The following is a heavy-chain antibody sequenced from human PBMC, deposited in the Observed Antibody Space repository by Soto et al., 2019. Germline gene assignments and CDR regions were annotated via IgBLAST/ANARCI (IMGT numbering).Heavy chain of an antibody. V-gene: IGHV1-8*01. CDR3: ARAWRTYGSGSKRYYYYYYMDV. CDR2: MNPNSGNT. J-gene: IGHJ6*03. D-gene: IGHD3-10*01. Sequence: ASVKVSCKASGYTFTSYDINWVRQATGQGLEWMGWMNPNSGNTGYAQKFQGRVTMTRNTSISTAYMELSSLRSEDTAVYYCARAWRTYGSGSKRYYYYYYMDVWGKGTTVTVSS. CDR1: GYTFTSYD.